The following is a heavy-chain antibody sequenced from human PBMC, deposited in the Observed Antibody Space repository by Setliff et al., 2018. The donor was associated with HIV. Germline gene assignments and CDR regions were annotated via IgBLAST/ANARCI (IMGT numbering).Heavy chain of an antibody. CDR3: ARDHPYFCSSTSCSFLDY. CDR2: ISPNSGGT. J-gene: IGHJ4*02. D-gene: IGHD2-2*01. CDR1: GYTFPDYY. V-gene: IGHV1-2*06. Sequence: ASVKVSCKTSGYTFPDYYLHWVRQAPGQGLEWMGRISPNSGGTNYAQKFQGRVTMTRDTSINTVYMELSSLRSDDTAVYYWARDHPYFCSSTSCSFLDYWGQGTLVTVSS.